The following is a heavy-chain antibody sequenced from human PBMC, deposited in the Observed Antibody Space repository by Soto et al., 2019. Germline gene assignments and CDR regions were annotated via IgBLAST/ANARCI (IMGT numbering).Heavy chain of an antibody. CDR3: AGRYCTNGVCYTNYYYYIDV. D-gene: IGHD2-8*01. CDR2: ITTSGGNT. CDR1: VFPFSTYA. J-gene: IGHJ6*03. V-gene: IGHV3-23*01. Sequence: QPGGSLRLSCAASVFPFSTYAMSWVRQAPGKGLEWVSTITTSGGNTYYADSVQGRFTISRDNSKNTLYLQMNSLRAEDTAVYYCAGRYCTNGVCYTNYYYYIDVWGKGTTVTVSS.